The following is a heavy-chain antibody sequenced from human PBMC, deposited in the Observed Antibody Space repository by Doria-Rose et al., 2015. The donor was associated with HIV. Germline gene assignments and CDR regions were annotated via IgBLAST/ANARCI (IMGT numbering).Heavy chain of an antibody. CDR3: ARIKSSRWYRKYYFDF. V-gene: IGHV2-26*01. CDR2: IFSDDER. J-gene: IGHJ4*02. D-gene: IGHD6-13*01. Sequence: QDSGPVLVKPTETLTLTCTVSGVSLSSPGMGVSWIRQPPGKALEWLANIFSDDERSYKTSLKSRLTISRGTSKSQVVLTMTDMDPVDTATYYCARIKSSRWYRKYYFDFWGQGTLVIVSA. CDR1: GVSLSSPGMG.